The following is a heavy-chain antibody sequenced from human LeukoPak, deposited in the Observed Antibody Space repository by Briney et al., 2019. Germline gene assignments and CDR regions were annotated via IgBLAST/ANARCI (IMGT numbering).Heavy chain of an antibody. D-gene: IGHD2-2*01. Sequence: ASVKVSCKASGYTFTSYGICWVRQAPGQGLEWMGWISAYNGNTNYAQKLQGRVTMTTDTSTSTAYMELRSLRSDDTAVYYCARDLRVLAAIGSPSDYSGQGTLVTVFS. V-gene: IGHV1-18*01. CDR3: ARDLRVLAAIGSPSDY. J-gene: IGHJ4*02. CDR2: ISAYNGNT. CDR1: GYTFTSYG.